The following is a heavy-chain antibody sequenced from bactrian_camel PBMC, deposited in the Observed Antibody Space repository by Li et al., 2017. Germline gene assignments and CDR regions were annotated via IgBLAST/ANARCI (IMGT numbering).Heavy chain of an antibody. D-gene: IGHD1*01. CDR2: IDKGGNT. Sequence: QLVESGGGSVQAGGSLRLSCAASGDSLPCLGWFRQAPGKEREGVAVIDKGGNTNYADSVKGRFTISLDNAKNTLYLQMNNLKTEDTAVYYCAADLEIADYCSGDYSVLGQGTQVTVS. J-gene: IGHJ4*01. CDR1: GDSLPC. V-gene: IGHV3S53*01.